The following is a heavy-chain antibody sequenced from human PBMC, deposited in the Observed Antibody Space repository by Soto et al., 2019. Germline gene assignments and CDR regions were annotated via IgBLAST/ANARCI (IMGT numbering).Heavy chain of an antibody. CDR2: IYYSGST. CDR1: GGSISSYY. V-gene: IGHV4-59*01. CDR3: ARERGPAYYYGSGSYVYY. Sequence: SETLSLTCTVSGGSISSYYWSWIRQPPGKGLEWIEYIYYSGSTNYTPSLKSRVTISVDTSKNQFSLKLSSVTAADTAVYYCARERGPAYYYGSGSYVYYWGEGTLVTVSS. J-gene: IGHJ4*02. D-gene: IGHD3-10*01.